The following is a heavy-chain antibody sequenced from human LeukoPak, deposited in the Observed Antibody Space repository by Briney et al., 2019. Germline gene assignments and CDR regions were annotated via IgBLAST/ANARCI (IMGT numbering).Heavy chain of an antibody. V-gene: IGHV1-69*04. J-gene: IGHJ4*02. D-gene: IGHD6-25*01. CDR1: GYTFTSYG. CDR2: IIPILGIA. CDR3: ARDSSSGGVDY. Sequence: SVKVSCKASGYTFTSYGISWVRQAPGQGLEWMGRIIPILGIANYAQKFQGRVTITADKSTSTAYMELSSLRSEDTAVYYCARDSSSGGVDYWGQGTLVTVSS.